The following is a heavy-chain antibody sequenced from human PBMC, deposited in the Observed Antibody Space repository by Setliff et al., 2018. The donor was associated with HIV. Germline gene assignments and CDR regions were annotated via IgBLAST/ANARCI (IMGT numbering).Heavy chain of an antibody. CDR2: IIPLYGTS. D-gene: IGHD2-8*01. V-gene: IGHV1-69*05. CDR1: GDTFSNSA. J-gene: IGHJ4*02. Sequence: SVKVSCKASGDTFSNSAIYWVRQAPGQGLEWMGGIIPLYGTSKYAQKFQGRVAITTDELMTTAYMELTNLRSEDTAVYFCASASGYCRSGVCYIGVHKTPDKYYCDSWGQGTLVTVS. CDR3: ASASGYCRSGVCYIGVHKTPDKYYCDS.